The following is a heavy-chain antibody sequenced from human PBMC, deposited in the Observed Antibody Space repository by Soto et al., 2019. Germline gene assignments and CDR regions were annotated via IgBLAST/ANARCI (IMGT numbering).Heavy chain of an antibody. CDR2: INAGNGNT. J-gene: IGHJ4*02. CDR3: ARVWDNWNPGFDY. CDR1: GYTFTSYA. V-gene: IGHV1-3*01. Sequence: ASVKGSCKASGYTFTSYAMHWVRQAPGQRLEWMGWINAGNGNTKYSQKFQGRVTITRDTSASTAYMELSSLRSEDTAVYYCARVWDNWNPGFDYWGQGTLVTVSS. D-gene: IGHD1-20*01.